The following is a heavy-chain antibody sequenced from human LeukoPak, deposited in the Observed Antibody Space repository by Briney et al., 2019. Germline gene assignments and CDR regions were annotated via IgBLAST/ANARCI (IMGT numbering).Heavy chain of an antibody. D-gene: IGHD2-15*01. J-gene: IGHJ4*02. V-gene: IGHV3-7*01. CDR3: ARDAGYCSGGSCYGDDY. CDR2: IKQDGSEK. CDR1: GFTFSTYW. Sequence: GGSLRLSCAASGFTFSTYWMAWVRQAPGKGLEWVASIKQDGSEKYYVDSVKGRFTISRDNAKNSLYVQINSLRAEDTAVYYCARDAGYCSGGSCYGDDYWGQGTLVTVSS.